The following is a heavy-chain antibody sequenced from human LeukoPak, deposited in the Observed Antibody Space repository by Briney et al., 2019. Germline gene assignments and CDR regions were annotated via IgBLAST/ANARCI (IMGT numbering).Heavy chain of an antibody. CDR2: ISRSGSTI. D-gene: IGHD2-2*02. V-gene: IGHV3-11*01. CDR1: GFTFSDYY. CDR3: ARMAEGYCSSTSCYSFDY. J-gene: IGHJ4*02. Sequence: GGSLRLSCAASGFTFSDYYMSWLRQAPGKGLEWVSYISRSGSTIYYADSVKGRFTISRDNAKNSLYLQMNSLRAEDTAVYYCARMAEGYCSSTSCYSFDYWGQGTLVTVSS.